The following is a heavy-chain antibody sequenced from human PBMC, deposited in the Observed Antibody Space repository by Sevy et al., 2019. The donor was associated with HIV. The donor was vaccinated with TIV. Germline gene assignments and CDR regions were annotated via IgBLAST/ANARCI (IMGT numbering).Heavy chain of an antibody. J-gene: IGHJ3*01. Sequence: GGSLRLSCAASGFGFSSYGMYWVRQAPGKNLAWVAFISYDGSEIDYTGSVKGRFTISRDETKNTQSVQLKSLRSDETDIYYCARVDNSPKRYRHDAFDFWGQGTMVTVSS. CDR1: GFGFSSYG. CDR3: ARVDNSPKRYRHDAFDF. D-gene: IGHD1-1*01. V-gene: IGHV3-30*03. CDR2: ISYDGSEI.